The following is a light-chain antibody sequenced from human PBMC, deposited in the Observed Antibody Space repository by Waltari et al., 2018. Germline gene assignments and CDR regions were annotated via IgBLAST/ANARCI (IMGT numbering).Light chain of an antibody. Sequence: QSVLTQPPSVSGAPGQRVTISCTGSSTNIGAGHDVHWYQDFPGAAPKLLIHDNNRRPAGVPDRFSGSKSGTSASLAITGLQAEDEAHYYCQSFDTSLSGGVVFGGGTKVTVL. CDR3: QSFDTSLSGGVV. J-gene: IGLJ2*01. CDR1: STNIGAGHD. CDR2: DNN. V-gene: IGLV1-40*01.